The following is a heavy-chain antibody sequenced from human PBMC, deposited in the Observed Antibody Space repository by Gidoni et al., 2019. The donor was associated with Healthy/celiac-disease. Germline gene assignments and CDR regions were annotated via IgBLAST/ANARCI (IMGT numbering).Heavy chain of an antibody. D-gene: IGHD3-10*01. CDR3: ARLATMVHGFDP. J-gene: IGHJ5*02. CDR1: GGSISSYY. CDR2: IYYSGST. V-gene: IGHV4-59*01. Sequence: QVQLQESGPGLVKPSATLSLTCPVSGGSISSYYLSWIRQPPGKGLEWIVYIYYSGSTNDNPSLKSRVTISVDTSKNQFSLKLSSVTAADTAVYYCARLATMVHGFDPWGQGTLVTVAS.